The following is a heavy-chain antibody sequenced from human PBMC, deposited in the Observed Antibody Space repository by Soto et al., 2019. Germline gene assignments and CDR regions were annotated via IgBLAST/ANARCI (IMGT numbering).Heavy chain of an antibody. V-gene: IGHV3-73*02. CDR3: AKERSIVVVTAQFDY. CDR1: GFTFSGSA. CDR2: IRSKANSYAT. Sequence: EVQLVESGGGLVQPGGSLKLSCAASGFTFSGSAMHWVRQASGKGLEWVGRIRSKANSYATAYAASVKGRFTISRDDSKNTAYLQMNSLRAEDTAVYYCAKERSIVVVTAQFDYWGQGTLVTVSS. D-gene: IGHD2-21*02. J-gene: IGHJ4*02.